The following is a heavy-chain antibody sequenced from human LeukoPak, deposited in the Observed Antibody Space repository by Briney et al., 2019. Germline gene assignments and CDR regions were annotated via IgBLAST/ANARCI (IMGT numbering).Heavy chain of an antibody. CDR1: GFTFSSYW. Sequence: PGGSLRLSCAASGFTFSSYWMGWVRQAPGKGPEWVANIKRDGTEKYYADSVKGRFTISRDNAKNSLYLQLNSLRAEDTALYYCVKWLADDTKRFYYMDVWGKGTTVTVSS. CDR3: VKWLADDTKRFYYMDV. CDR2: IKRDGTEK. J-gene: IGHJ6*03. V-gene: IGHV3-7*01. D-gene: IGHD6-19*01.